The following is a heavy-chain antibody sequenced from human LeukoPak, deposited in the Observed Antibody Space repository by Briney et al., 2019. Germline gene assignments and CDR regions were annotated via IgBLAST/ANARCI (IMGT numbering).Heavy chain of an antibody. CDR2: IDPNNGDT. CDR3: ARRSRNGLDAFDI. V-gene: IGHV1-2*02. CDR1: AYTFTGYY. Sequence: ASVKVSCKASAYTFTGYYLHWVRQAPGQGPEWMGWIDPNNGDTEYAQKFQGRVTMTKDRSISTAYMDLSRLTSDDTAAYYCARRSRNGLDAFDIWGQGTMVTVSS. J-gene: IGHJ3*02. D-gene: IGHD2-8*01.